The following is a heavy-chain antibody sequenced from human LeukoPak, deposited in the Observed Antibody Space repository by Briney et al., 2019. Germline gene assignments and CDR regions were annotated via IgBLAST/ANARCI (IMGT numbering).Heavy chain of an antibody. CDR2: IYYSGST. D-gene: IGHD3-3*01. V-gene: IGHV4-59*01. J-gene: IGHJ3*02. Sequence: SETLSLTCTVSGGSISSYYWSWIRQPPGKGLEWIGYIYYSGSTNYNPSLKSRVTISVDTSKNQFSLKLSSVTAADAAVYYCATHWRVSKYGAFDIWGQGTMVTVSS. CDR1: GGSISSYY. CDR3: ATHWRVSKYGAFDI.